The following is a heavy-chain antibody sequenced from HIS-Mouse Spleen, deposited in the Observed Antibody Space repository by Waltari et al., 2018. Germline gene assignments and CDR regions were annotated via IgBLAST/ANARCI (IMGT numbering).Heavy chain of an antibody. Sequence: QVQLVQSGAEVKKPGASVKVSCKASGYTFTGYYMHWVRQAPGQGLEWMGGINPNRCGTNYAQRDKGRVTMTRDTSISTAYMERGRLRSDDTAVYYCAREETAGKTDYWGQGTLVTVSS. J-gene: IGHJ4*02. D-gene: IGHD1-26*01. CDR2: INPNRCGT. V-gene: IGHV1-2*02. CDR3: AREETAGKTDY. CDR1: GYTFTGYY.